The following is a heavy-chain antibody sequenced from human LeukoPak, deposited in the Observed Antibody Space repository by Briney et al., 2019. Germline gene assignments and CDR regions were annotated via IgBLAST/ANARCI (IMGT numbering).Heavy chain of an antibody. Sequence: PGGSLRLSCAASGFTVSSNYMSWVRQAPGKGLEWVSVIYSGGSTYYADSVKGRFTISRDNSKNTLYLQMNSLRAEDTAVYYCARHGTGYMVRGVIRDYWGQGTLVTVSS. D-gene: IGHD3-10*01. CDR3: ARHGTGYMVRGVIRDY. CDR2: IYSGGST. V-gene: IGHV3-66*04. J-gene: IGHJ4*02. CDR1: GFTVSSNY.